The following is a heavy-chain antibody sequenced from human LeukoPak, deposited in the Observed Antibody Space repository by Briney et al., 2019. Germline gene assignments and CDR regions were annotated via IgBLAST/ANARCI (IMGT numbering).Heavy chain of an antibody. CDR3: AREPDPYYYGSGGWFDP. CDR2: IYYSGST. Sequence: SETLSLTCTVSGGSISSDYWSWIRHPPGKRLECIGYIYYSGSTNYNPSLKSRVTISVDTSKNQFSLKLSSVTAADTAVYYCAREPDPYYYGSGGWFDPWGQGTLVTASS. CDR1: GGSISSDY. J-gene: IGHJ5*02. D-gene: IGHD3-10*01. V-gene: IGHV4-59*01.